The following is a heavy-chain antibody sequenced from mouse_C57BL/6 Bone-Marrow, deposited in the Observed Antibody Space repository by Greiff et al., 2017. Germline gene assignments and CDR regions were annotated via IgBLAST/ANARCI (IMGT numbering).Heavy chain of an antibody. CDR2: IYPRSGNT. CDR3: ARGGYYYDSSYAYAMGY. J-gene: IGHJ4*01. Sequence: QVQLQQSGAELARPGASVKLSCKASGYTFTSYGISWVKQRTGQGLEWIGEIYPRSGNTYYNEKFKGKATLTADKSSSTAYMELRSLTSEDSAVYFCARGGYYYDSSYAYAMGYWGQGASVAVSS. V-gene: IGHV1-81*01. D-gene: IGHD1-1*01. CDR1: GYTFTSYG.